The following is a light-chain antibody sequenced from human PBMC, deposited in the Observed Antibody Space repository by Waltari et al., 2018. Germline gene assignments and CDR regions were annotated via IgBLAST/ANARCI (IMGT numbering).Light chain of an antibody. V-gene: IGLV2-23*02. CDR1: TSGSGNSDF. CDR3: CSYVQKDIWL. CDR2: EVV. Sequence: QSALTQPASVSGAPGQSITIPCTATTSGSGNSDFVSWYQHHPGKVLKLLIYEVVKRPSNISDRFSGYKSGKTASLSTSGLQADDEADYYCCSYVQKDIWLFGRGTKVTVL. J-gene: IGLJ3*02.